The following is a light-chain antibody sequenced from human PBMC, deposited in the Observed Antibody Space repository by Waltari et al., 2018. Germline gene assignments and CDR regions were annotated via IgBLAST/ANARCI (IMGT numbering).Light chain of an antibody. CDR3: QTGGHGTWV. Sequence: QLVLTQSPSASASLGASVRLTCTLSSGHSSNIIAWHQQQPEKGPRYLMKVNSDGSHRKGDEVPHLFAGSGAGAERYPTISSDASEDEADYYCQTGGHGTWVFGGGTKLTVL. CDR1: SGHSSNI. V-gene: IGLV4-69*01. CDR2: VNSDGSH. J-gene: IGLJ3*02.